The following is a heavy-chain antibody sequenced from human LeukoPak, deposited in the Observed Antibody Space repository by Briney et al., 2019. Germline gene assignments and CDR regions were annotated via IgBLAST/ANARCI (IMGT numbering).Heavy chain of an antibody. Sequence: PGGSLRLSCAASGFSFENSWMAWVRQAPGKGLEWVASINEYSTRKNYDDSVKGRFTIFRDNARNSFFLQMNNLRADDTAVYYCTRDKAYSTFDYWGQGTLVIVSS. CDR3: TRDKAYSTFDY. V-gene: IGHV3-7*01. CDR1: GFSFENSW. CDR2: INEYSTRK. J-gene: IGHJ4*02. D-gene: IGHD4-11*01.